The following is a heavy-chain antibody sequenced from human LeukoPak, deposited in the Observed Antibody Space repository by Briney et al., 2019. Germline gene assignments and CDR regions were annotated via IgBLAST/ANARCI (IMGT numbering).Heavy chain of an antibody. CDR3: AKGRGGWHDYFDY. V-gene: IGHV3-9*01. J-gene: IGHJ4*02. D-gene: IGHD6-19*01. CDR1: GFTFDDYA. Sequence: GGSLRLSCAASGFTFDDYAMYWVRQSPGRGLEWVSGISWNSGSIGYAYSVKGRITISRDNAKNSLYLQMNSLRAEDTALYYCAKGRGGWHDYFDYWGQGTLVTVSS. CDR2: ISWNSGSI.